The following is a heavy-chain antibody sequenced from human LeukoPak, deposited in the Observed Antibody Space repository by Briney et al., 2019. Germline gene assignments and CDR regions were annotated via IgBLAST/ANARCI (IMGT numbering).Heavy chain of an antibody. D-gene: IGHD5-18*01. Sequence: GGSLRLSCAASGFTFSSYWMSWVRQAPGKGLEWVANIKQDGSENYYVDSVKGRFTISRDNARNSLYLQMNSLRAEDTAVYYCARVQLWWGDAFDIWGQGTMVTVSS. CDR3: ARVQLWWGDAFDI. V-gene: IGHV3-7*04. J-gene: IGHJ3*02. CDR2: IKQDGSEN. CDR1: GFTFSSYW.